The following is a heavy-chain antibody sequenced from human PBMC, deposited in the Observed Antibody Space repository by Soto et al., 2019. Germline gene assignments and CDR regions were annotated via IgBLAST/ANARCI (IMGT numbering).Heavy chain of an antibody. CDR2: ISYDGSYK. D-gene: IGHD6-6*01. Sequence: QVQLVESGGGVVQPGRSLRLSCAASGFTFSSYGMHWVRQAPGKGLEWVAVISYDGSYKSYADSVKGRFTISRDNSKNTLYLQMNSLRTEDTAVYYCAKGPYTSSSLFLDPWGHRTLVTVSS. CDR1: GFTFSSYG. V-gene: IGHV3-30*18. CDR3: AKGPYTSSSLFLDP. J-gene: IGHJ5*02.